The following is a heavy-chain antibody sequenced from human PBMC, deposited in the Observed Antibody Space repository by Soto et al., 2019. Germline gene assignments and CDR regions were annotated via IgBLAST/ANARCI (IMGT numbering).Heavy chain of an antibody. CDR2: INGGNGNT. CDR1: GYTFSSYA. V-gene: IGHV1-3*05. Sequence: QVQLVQSGAEEKKPGASVKVSCRASGYTFSSYAIHWVRQAPGQRLEWMGWINGGNGNTKYSQKFRGRVTITRDTSASTAYMELSSLRSEDTAIYYCARANSGYGDWGQGTLVTVSS. CDR3: ARANSGYGD. D-gene: IGHD5-12*01. J-gene: IGHJ4*02.